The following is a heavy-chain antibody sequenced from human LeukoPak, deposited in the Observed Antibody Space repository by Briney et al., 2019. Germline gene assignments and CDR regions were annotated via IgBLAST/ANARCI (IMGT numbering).Heavy chain of an antibody. D-gene: IGHD3-10*01. Sequence: PSETLSLTCAVYGGSFSGYYWSWIRQPPGEGLEWIGEINHSGSTNYNPSLKSRVTISVDTSKNQFSLKLSSVTAADTAVYYCARYYGSGSYYGYWGQGTLVTVSS. V-gene: IGHV4-34*01. J-gene: IGHJ4*02. CDR3: ARYYGSGSYYGY. CDR2: INHSGST. CDR1: GGSFSGYY.